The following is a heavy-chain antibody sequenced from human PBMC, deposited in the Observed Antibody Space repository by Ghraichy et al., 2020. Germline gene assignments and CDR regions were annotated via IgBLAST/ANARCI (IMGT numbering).Heavy chain of an antibody. Sequence: GGSLRLSCAASGFTFSSYWMSWVRQAPGKGLEWVANIKQDGSEKYYVDSVKGRFTISRDNAKNSLYLQMNSLRAEDTAVYYCARAPYDLVIYYFDYWGQGTLVTVSS. CDR1: GFTFSSYW. D-gene: IGHD3-3*01. CDR2: IKQDGSEK. J-gene: IGHJ4*02. CDR3: ARAPYDLVIYYFDY. V-gene: IGHV3-7*01.